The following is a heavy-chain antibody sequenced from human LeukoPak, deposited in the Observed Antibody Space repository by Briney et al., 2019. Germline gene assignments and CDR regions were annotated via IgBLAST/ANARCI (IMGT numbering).Heavy chain of an antibody. CDR1: GGSLSTYY. CDR2: IYHSGST. J-gene: IGHJ4*02. Sequence: SETLSLTCTLSGGSLSTYYWSWIRQPPGKGLEWIGYIYHSGSTNYNPSLKSRVTISVDTSKNQFSLKLSSVTAAGTAVYYCARGGGYASPIGYWGQGALVTVSS. V-gene: IGHV4-59*01. D-gene: IGHD5-12*01. CDR3: ARGGGYASPIGY.